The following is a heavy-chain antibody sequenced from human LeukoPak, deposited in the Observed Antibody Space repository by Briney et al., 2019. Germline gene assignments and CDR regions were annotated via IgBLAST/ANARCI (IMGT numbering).Heavy chain of an antibody. Sequence: GGSLRLSCAASGFTFSTYSMNWVRQSPGKGLEWVSSISNNNAIFYADSVKGRFTISRDNARNSLFLQMFSLRVEDTAVYYCARLRTSNWNYGIQKYYYYYFMDVWGKGTTVTVSS. CDR1: GFTFSTYS. CDR2: ISNNNAI. CDR3: ARLRTSNWNYGIQKYYYYYFMDV. D-gene: IGHD1-7*01. J-gene: IGHJ6*03. V-gene: IGHV3-21*01.